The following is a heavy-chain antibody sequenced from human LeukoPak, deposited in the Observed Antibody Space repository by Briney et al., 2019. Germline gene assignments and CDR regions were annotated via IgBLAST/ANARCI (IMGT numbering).Heavy chain of an antibody. CDR3: ARDNNWGFDF. CDR2: IRGSGSGSGSGM. CDR1: GFAFSDNS. V-gene: IGHV3-48*04. Sequence: GGSLRLSCAASGFAFSDNSMNWVRQAPGEGLEWGSNIRGSGSGSGSGMYYADSVKGRFTISRDNAKNSLYLQMSSLRAEDTAFYYCARDNNWGFDFWGQGALVTVSS. D-gene: IGHD7-27*01. J-gene: IGHJ4*02.